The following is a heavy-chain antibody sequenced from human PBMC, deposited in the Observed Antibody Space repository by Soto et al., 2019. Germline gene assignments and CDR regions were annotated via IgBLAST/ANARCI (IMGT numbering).Heavy chain of an antibody. J-gene: IGHJ6*02. CDR3: ARFGLSSYYPYVMDA. D-gene: IGHD3-16*01. CDR1: GGSISHYY. CDR2: VYDSGST. Sequence: SETLSLTCTVSGGSISHYYWSWIRQPPGKGLEWIGHVYDSGSTNYNPSLKSRVTISVDTSKNQFSLKMRSVTAADTAVYYCARFGLSSYYPYVMDAWGQGSTVTVSS. V-gene: IGHV4-59*01.